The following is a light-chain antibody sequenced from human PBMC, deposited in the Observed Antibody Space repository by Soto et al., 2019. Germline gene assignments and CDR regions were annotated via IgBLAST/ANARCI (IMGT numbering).Light chain of an antibody. CDR3: AAWDDSLNGVV. J-gene: IGLJ2*01. V-gene: IGLV1-44*01. CDR1: SSNIARNS. CDR2: DNN. Sequence: QSALTQPPSASGTPGQRVTISCSGSSSNIARNSVNWYQQLPGTAPKLLIYDNNQRPSGVPDRFSGSKSGTSASLAISGLQSEDEADYYCAAWDDSLNGVVFGGGTKVTVL.